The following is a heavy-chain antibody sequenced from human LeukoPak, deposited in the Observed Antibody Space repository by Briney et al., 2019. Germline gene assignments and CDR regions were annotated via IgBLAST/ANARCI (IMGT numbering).Heavy chain of an antibody. CDR1: GFTFSSYA. J-gene: IGHJ4*02. V-gene: IGHV3-23*01. CDR2: ISETGGST. Sequence: GGSLRLSCAASGFTFSSYAMSWVRQGPGKGLEWVSTISETGGSTYYADSVKGRFTISRDNSKNTLYLQMNSLRAEDTAVYYCARREPHPFDYWGPGTLVTVSS. CDR3: ARREPHPFDY.